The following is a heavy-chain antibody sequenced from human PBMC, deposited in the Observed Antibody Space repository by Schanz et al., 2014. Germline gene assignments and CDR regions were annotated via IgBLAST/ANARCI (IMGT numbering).Heavy chain of an antibody. CDR2: ISYDGSNK. V-gene: IGHV3-30-3*01. Sequence: QVQLVESGGGVVQPGRSLRLSCAAYGFTLSSYAMHWVRQAPGKGLEWVAVISYDGSNKYYADSVKGRFTISRDNSKTSLYLQMISLRAEDTAVYSCARDLEGYDGGGGGFDPWGQGALVTVSS. CDR1: GFTLSSYA. D-gene: IGHD2-21*01. J-gene: IGHJ5*02. CDR3: ARDLEGYDGGGGGFDP.